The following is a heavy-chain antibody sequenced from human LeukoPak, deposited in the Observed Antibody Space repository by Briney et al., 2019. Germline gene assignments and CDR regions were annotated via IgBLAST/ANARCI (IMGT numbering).Heavy chain of an antibody. J-gene: IGHJ6*03. V-gene: IGHV3-30*03. Sequence: PGGSLRLSCAASGVTFSSYGMHWVRQAPGKGLEWVAVISYDGSNKYYADSVKGRFTISRDNAKNSLYLQMNSLRADDTAVYYCARFAAGGSYYYYMDVWGKGTTVTVSS. CDR2: ISYDGSNK. CDR3: ARFAAGGSYYYYMDV. D-gene: IGHD6-25*01. CDR1: GVTFSSYG.